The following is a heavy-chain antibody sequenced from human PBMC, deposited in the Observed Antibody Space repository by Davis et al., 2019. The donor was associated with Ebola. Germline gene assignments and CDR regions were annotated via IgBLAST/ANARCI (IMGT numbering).Heavy chain of an antibody. D-gene: IGHD6-6*01. CDR1: GYTFTAYT. CDR3: AREKGSAIPNLNWFDP. J-gene: IGHJ5*02. Sequence: ASVKVSCKASGYTFTAYTMHWVRQAPGQRLEWMGWINAGNGNTKYSQKLQGRVTITRDTSASTAYMELSSLRSEDTAVYYCAREKGSAIPNLNWFDPWGQGTLVTVSS. CDR2: INAGNGNT. V-gene: IGHV1-3*01.